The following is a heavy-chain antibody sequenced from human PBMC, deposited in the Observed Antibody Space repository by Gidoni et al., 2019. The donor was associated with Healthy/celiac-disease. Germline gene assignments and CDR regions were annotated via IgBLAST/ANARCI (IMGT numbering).Heavy chain of an antibody. Sequence: QVQLVQSGAEVKKPGCSVKVSCQASGGTFSSYAISGVRQAPGQGLEWMGGIIPFFGKSNSAQRFQGKVTITADESTSTAYMEVSSLRSEDTAIYYCARGPGDNSGNYYFYWGQGTRVTVSS. D-gene: IGHD3-22*01. V-gene: IGHV1-69*01. J-gene: IGHJ4*02. CDR3: ARGPGDNSGNYYFY. CDR2: IIPFFGKS. CDR1: GGTFSSYA.